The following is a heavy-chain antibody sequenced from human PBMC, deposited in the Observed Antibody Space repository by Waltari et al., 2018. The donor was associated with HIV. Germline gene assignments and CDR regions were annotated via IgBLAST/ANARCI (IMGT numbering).Heavy chain of an antibody. V-gene: IGHV4-59*01. CDR3: ASTLAAAGTRGWFDP. Sequence: QVQLQESGPGLVQPSETLSLTCTVSGGSISGYSWSWIRQPPGKGLEWIGYIYYSGYTTYHPSLKRRVTISVDTSKNHFSLKLSSVTAADTAVYYCASTLAAAGTRGWFDPWGQGTLVTVSS. J-gene: IGHJ5*02. CDR2: IYYSGYT. CDR1: GGSISGYS. D-gene: IGHD6-13*01.